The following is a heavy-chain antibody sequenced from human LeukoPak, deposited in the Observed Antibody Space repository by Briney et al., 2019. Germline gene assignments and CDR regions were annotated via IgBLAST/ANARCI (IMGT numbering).Heavy chain of an antibody. D-gene: IGHD3-10*01. V-gene: IGHV3-30*18. Sequence: GRSLRLSCAGAGFSFSNYCMYWVRQAPGKGLEWVAVISYEGGTTYYADPVKGRFTISRDNSKNTLYLQMNSLRAEDTAVYYCAKVGLTYYGSGSYYFDYWGQGTLVTVSS. CDR3: AKVGLTYYGSGSYYFDY. CDR1: GFSFSNYC. J-gene: IGHJ4*02. CDR2: ISYEGGTT.